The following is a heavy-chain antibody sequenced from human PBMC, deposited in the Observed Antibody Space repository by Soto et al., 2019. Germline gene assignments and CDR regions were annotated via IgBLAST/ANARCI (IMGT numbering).Heavy chain of an antibody. J-gene: IGHJ3*01. CDR2: IYMSGAT. CDR1: GGSISAFY. D-gene: IGHD6-6*01. CDR3: ARSPSTSSIGTFDF. Sequence: QVQLQQSGPGLVKPSETLSLTCTDSGGSISAFYLNWVRQPPGKGREWFGRIYMSGATTYNPSLKGRVTMSVDTSKCQFSLRMSSVSGADTAVYYCARSPSTSSIGTFDFWGLGAMVTVSS. V-gene: IGHV4-4*07.